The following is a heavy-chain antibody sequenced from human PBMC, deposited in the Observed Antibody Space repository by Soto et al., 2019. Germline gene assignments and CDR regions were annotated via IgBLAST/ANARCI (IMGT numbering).Heavy chain of an antibody. D-gene: IGHD3-16*02. CDR3: ARYRFSATRWSKFDH. CDR1: GVTVSSDAYY. CDR2: IYHTGST. V-gene: IGHV4-31*03. J-gene: IGHJ4*02. Sequence: SETLSLTCTVSGVTVSSDAYYWSWIRQRPGRGLEWIGNIYHTGSTYYSPSLKSRVVISLDTSKNQFSLRLTSVTAADTAVYFCARYRFSATRWSKFDHWGQRTLVTVSS.